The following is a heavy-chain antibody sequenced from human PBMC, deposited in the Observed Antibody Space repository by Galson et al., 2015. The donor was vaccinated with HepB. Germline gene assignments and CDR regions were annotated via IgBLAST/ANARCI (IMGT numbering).Heavy chain of an antibody. V-gene: IGHV3-74*01. D-gene: IGHD3-22*01. Sequence: SLRLSCAASGFTFTRHWMSWVRQAPGKGLVWVSRISSDGSSTSYADSVTGRFTISRDNAKNTLYLQMNSLRAEDTAVYYCARAIRERITMIVVGPVAAYGMDVWGQGTTVTVSS. J-gene: IGHJ6*02. CDR3: ARAIRERITMIVVGPVAAYGMDV. CDR1: GFTFTRHW. CDR2: ISSDGSST.